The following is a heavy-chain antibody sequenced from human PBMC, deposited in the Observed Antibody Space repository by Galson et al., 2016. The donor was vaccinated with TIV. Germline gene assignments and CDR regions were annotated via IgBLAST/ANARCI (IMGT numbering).Heavy chain of an antibody. J-gene: IGHJ4*02. V-gene: IGHV1-24*01. D-gene: IGHD1-1*01. CDR3: ARAADTWNDVPFDY. CDR2: FDPEAGRT. CDR1: GYTLSEIA. Sequence: SVKVSCKVSGYTLSEIAMHWVRQAPGEGLEWVGGFDPEAGRTIYAQKFHGRVPVTEGTATDTAYMELNDLRSDDTAVYYCARAADTWNDVPFDYWGQGTLVTVSS.